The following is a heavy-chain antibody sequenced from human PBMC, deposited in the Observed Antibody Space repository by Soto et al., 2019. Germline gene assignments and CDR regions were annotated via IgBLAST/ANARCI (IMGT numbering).Heavy chain of an antibody. Sequence: QVQLQESGPGLVKPSQTLSLTCTVSGGSISSGVYYWSWIRQPPGKGLEWIGYIYYSGSTYYNPSLKSRVIISVNTSKNQFSLKLSSVTAADTAVYYCARDVRGSYFDYWGQGTLVTVSS. V-gene: IGHV4-30-4*01. CDR3: ARDVRGSYFDY. J-gene: IGHJ4*02. CDR2: IYYSGST. CDR1: GGSISSGVYY. D-gene: IGHD3-16*01.